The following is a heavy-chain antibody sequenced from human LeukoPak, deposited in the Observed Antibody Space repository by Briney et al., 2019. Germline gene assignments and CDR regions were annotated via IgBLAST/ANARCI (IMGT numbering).Heavy chain of an antibody. J-gene: IGHJ4*02. CDR2: IKYDESEK. D-gene: IGHD1-1*01. Sequence: PGGSLRLSCAASGLTFSSFWMGWVRQAPGKGLEWVASIKYDESEKHYVDSVKGRFTVSRDNAKNSLYLQMNNLRAEDTAVYFCARITTNGYFEYWGQGTLVTVSS. CDR3: ARITTNGYFEY. CDR1: GLTFSSFW. V-gene: IGHV3-7*01.